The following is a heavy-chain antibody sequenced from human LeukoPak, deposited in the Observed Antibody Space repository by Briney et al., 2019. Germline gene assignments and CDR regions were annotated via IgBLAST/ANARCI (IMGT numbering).Heavy chain of an antibody. CDR1: GFTFGDFG. CDR3: AREEAFQLEASLDQ. V-gene: IGHV3-33*01. CDR2: IWKDGSDE. J-gene: IGHJ4*02. Sequence: PGGSLRLSCAAAGFTFGDFGMHWVRQPPGKGLEWVALIWKDGSDEFYADSVKGRFTISRDNSRNTLSLQMNSLRGEDTAVYYCAREEAFQLEASLDQWGQGTLVTVSS. D-gene: IGHD3-3*01.